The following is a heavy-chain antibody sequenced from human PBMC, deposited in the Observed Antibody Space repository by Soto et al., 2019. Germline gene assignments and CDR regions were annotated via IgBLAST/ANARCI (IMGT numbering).Heavy chain of an antibody. V-gene: IGHV3-30*18. CDR2: ISYDGSNK. CDR3: AKDLRIAARPIYYYYYGMDV. Sequence: PGGSLRLSCAASGFTFISYGMHWVRQAPGKGLEWVAVISYDGSNKYYADSVKGRFTISRDNSKNTLYLQMNSLRAEDTAVYYCAKDLRIAARPIYYYYYGMDVWGQGTTVTVSS. D-gene: IGHD6-6*01. J-gene: IGHJ6*02. CDR1: GFTFISYG.